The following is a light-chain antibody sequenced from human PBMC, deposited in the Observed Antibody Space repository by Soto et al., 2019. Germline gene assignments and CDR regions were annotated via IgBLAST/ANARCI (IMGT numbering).Light chain of an antibody. V-gene: IGKV3-15*01. CDR2: GAS. Sequence: EIVMTQSPATLSVSPGERASLSCRASQSVSSNLAWYQYTPGQAPRLLIYGASTRATGIPARFSGSGSGTEFTLTISSLQSEDFAVYYCQEYNTWPWTFGQGTKVEFK. CDR3: QEYNTWPWT. CDR1: QSVSSN. J-gene: IGKJ1*01.